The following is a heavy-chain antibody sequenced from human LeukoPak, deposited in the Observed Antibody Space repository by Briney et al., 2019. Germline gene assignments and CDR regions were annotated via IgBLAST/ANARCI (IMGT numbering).Heavy chain of an antibody. CDR3: ARDIGGAGY. V-gene: IGHV4-34*01. CDR2: VGHSGSA. Sequence: PSETLSLTCAVSGGSFSAFFWRWIRQPPGKGLEWIGDVGHSGSADYNPSLTSRVTISVDTSKNQFSLKLNSVTAADTAVYYCARDIGGAGYWGQGTLVTVSS. J-gene: IGHJ4*02. CDR1: GGSFSAFF. D-gene: IGHD6-19*01.